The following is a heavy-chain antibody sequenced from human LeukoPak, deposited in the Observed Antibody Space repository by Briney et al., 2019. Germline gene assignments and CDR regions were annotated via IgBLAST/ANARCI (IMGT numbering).Heavy chain of an antibody. CDR2: IGTGGDT. J-gene: IGHJ5*02. D-gene: IGHD3-3*01. Sequence: GGSLRPSCAASGFAFSSYALHWVRRAPGKGLEWVSAIGTGGDTYYADSVMGRFTISRDNAKSSLYLQMNSLRAEDTAVYYCARYMSGFLGGNWFDPWGQGTLATVSS. V-gene: IGHV3-47*01. CDR1: GFAFSSYA. CDR3: ARYMSGFLGGNWFDP.